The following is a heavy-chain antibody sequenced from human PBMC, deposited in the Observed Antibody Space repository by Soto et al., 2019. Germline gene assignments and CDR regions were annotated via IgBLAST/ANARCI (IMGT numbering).Heavy chain of an antibody. CDR1: GYTFSSYD. V-gene: IGHV1-8*01. D-gene: IGHD6-6*01. J-gene: IGHJ6*03. CDR3: ARRLSSSTYYYLDV. Sequence: QVQLVQSGAEVKKPGASVKVSCKASGYTFSSYDIIWVRQATGQGLEWMGWMNPNSGHAGFAQKFQGRVTLTRNTSISTAYMELSSLRSEDTAVYFCARRLSSSTYYYLDVWGKGTTVTVSS. CDR2: MNPNSGHA.